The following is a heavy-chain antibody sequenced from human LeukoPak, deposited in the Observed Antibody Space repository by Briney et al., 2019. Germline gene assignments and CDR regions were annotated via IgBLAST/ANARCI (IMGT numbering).Heavy chain of an antibody. Sequence: SETLSLTCTVSGGSISSSSYYWGWIRQPPGKGLEWIGYIYYSGSANYNPSLKSRVTISVDTSKNQFSLKLSSVTAADTAVYYCARLYYDFVSGDVENYGMDVWGQGTTVTVSS. CDR3: ARLYYDFVSGDVENYGMDV. CDR1: GGSISSSSYY. J-gene: IGHJ6*02. D-gene: IGHD3-3*01. V-gene: IGHV4-61*05. CDR2: IYYSGSA.